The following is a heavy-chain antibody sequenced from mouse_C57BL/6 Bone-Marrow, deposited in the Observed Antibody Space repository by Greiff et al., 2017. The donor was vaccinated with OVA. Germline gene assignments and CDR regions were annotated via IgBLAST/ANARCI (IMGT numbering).Heavy chain of an antibody. V-gene: IGHV14-3*01. CDR1: GFNIKNTY. J-gene: IGHJ4*01. Sequence: DVKLVESVAELVRPGASVKLSCTASGFNIKNTYMHWVKQRPEQGLEWIGRIDPANGNTKYAPKFQGKATITADTSSNTAYLQLSSLTSEDTAIYYCAQGDYGNYDAMDYWGQGTSVTVSS. CDR2: IDPANGNT. D-gene: IGHD2-1*01. CDR3: AQGDYGNYDAMDY.